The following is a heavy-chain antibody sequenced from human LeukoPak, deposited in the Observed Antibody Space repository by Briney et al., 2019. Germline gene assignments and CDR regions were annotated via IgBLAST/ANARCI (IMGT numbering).Heavy chain of an antibody. Sequence: PGRSLRLSCAASGFTFSVSGMHWVRRAPGKGLEWVAVISYDGTNKYYADSVKGRFAISRDNSKNTLYLQMNSLRAEDTAVYYCAGGYSHFDYWGQGTLVTASS. V-gene: IGHV3-30*03. CDR2: ISYDGTNK. CDR1: GFTFSVSG. D-gene: IGHD5-18*01. J-gene: IGHJ4*02. CDR3: AGGYSHFDY.